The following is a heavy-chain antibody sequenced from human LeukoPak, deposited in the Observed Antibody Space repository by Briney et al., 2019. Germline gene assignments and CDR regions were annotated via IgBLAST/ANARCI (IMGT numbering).Heavy chain of an antibody. V-gene: IGHV3-20*04. CDR2: INWNGGSI. D-gene: IGHD2-15*01. J-gene: IGHJ4*02. CDR3: ARGYCSGGSRWYFDY. Sequence: GGSLRLSXGASGFTFDDYGMSWVRQAPGKGLEWVSGINWNGGSICYADSVKGRFTISRDNAKNSLYLQMNSLRADDTALYYCARGYCSGGSRWYFDYWGQGTLVTVSS. CDR1: GFTFDDYG.